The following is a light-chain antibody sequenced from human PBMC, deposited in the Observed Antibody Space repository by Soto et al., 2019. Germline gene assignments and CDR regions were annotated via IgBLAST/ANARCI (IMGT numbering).Light chain of an antibody. CDR1: SSDY. J-gene: IGLJ3*02. Sequence: QSALTQPASVSGSPGQSITISCTGASSDYVSWYQQHPGKAPKLMIYDATNRPSGVSDRFSASKSDNTASLSISGLQAEDEADYYCTSYTSSSTPVFGGGTKLTVL. CDR2: DAT. CDR3: TSYTSSSTPV. V-gene: IGLV2-14*03.